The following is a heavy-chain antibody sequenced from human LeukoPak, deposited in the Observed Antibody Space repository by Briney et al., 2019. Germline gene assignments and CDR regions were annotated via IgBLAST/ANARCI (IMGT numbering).Heavy chain of an antibody. J-gene: IGHJ4*02. Sequence: PGGSLRLSCAACGFTFSSYDMHWVRQATGKGLEWVSAIGTAGDTYYPGSVKGQFTISRENAKNSLYLQMNSLRAEDTAIYYCAKGPMGRGFDYWGQGTLVTVSS. D-gene: IGHD3-10*01. V-gene: IGHV3-13*03. CDR3: AKGPMGRGFDY. CDR2: IGTAGDT. CDR1: GFTFSSYD.